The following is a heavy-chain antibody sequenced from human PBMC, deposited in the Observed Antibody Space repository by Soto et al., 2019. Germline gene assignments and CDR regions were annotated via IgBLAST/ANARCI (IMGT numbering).Heavy chain of an antibody. V-gene: IGHV3-21*01. CDR3: ARDQDYYDLYYHGMDV. J-gene: IGHJ6*02. D-gene: IGHD3-22*01. CDR2: INSSGSNI. Sequence: GGSLRLSCAASGFTFSSYSMNWVRQAPGKGLEWVSSINSSGSNIYYADSVKGRFTISRDNAESSLYLQMNSLRAEDTGLYYCARDQDYYDLYYHGMDVWGQGTTVTVSS. CDR1: GFTFSSYS.